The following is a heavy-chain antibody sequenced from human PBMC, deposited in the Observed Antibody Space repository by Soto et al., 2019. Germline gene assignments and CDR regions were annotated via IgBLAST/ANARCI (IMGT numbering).Heavy chain of an antibody. V-gene: IGHV3-21*01. Sequence: GGSLRLSCAASGFTFSSYSMNWVRQAPGKGLEWVSSISSSSSYIYYADSVKGRFTISRDNAKNSLYLQMNSLRAEDTAVYYCATDASFSDYGEPYYYYMDVWGKGTTVTVSS. CDR2: ISSSSSYI. J-gene: IGHJ6*03. D-gene: IGHD4-17*01. CDR1: GFTFSSYS. CDR3: ATDASFSDYGEPYYYYMDV.